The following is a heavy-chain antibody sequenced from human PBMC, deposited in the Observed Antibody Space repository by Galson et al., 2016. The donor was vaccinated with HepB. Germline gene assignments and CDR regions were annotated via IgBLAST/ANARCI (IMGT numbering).Heavy chain of an antibody. D-gene: IGHD3-16*01. CDR3: ARDLFLGGPVRDP. J-gene: IGHJ5*02. V-gene: IGHV3-33*01. CDR2: MLSDPDNK. CDR1: GFIFSNFG. Sequence: SLRLSCAASGFIFSNFGFHWVRQAPGKGLEWVAVMLSDPDNKYYAESVKGRFTISRDNSKNTLYLQVNSLRAEDTAVYYCARDLFLGGPVRDPWGQGTLVIVSS.